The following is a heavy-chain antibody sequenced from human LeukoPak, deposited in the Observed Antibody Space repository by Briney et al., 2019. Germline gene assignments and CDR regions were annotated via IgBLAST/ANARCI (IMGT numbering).Heavy chain of an antibody. CDR2: IRRNPSGGTP. CDR1: GFTFTNYA. Sequence: GGSLRLSCVTSGFTFTNYAISWFRQAPGKGLEWVGFIRRNPSGGTPDYAASVKGRFTISRDNSKTIVYLQMNSLDSEDTAMYYCARGVGYTYARSDWGQGTLVTVSS. D-gene: IGHD1-1*01. V-gene: IGHV3-49*03. J-gene: IGHJ4*02. CDR3: ARGVGYTYARSD.